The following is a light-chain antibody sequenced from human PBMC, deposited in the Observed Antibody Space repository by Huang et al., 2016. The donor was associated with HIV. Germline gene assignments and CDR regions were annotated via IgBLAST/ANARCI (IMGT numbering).Light chain of an antibody. CDR2: DVS. Sequence: EIVLTQSPATLSLSPGERATLSCRASQSVSTSLAWYQQKPGQAPRLLIYDVSNRATGIPDRCSGSGSGTDVTLTISSLEPEDFAVYYCQQRSNWPPITFGQGTRLEIK. J-gene: IGKJ5*01. CDR3: QQRSNWPPIT. CDR1: QSVSTS. V-gene: IGKV3-11*01.